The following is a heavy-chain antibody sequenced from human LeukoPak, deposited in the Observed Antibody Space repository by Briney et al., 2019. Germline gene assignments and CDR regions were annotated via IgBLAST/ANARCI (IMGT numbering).Heavy chain of an antibody. V-gene: IGHV3-23*01. CDR1: GFTFSNYA. J-gene: IGHJ4*02. Sequence: GGSLRLSCAASGFTFSNYAMNWVRQAPGKGLEWVSSISGSGGSTYYADSVKGRFTISRDNSKNTLYLQMNSLRAADTAIYYCAKCLYHYGPGSLGDYWGQGSLVTVSS. D-gene: IGHD3-10*01. CDR3: AKCLYHYGPGSLGDY. CDR2: ISGSGGST.